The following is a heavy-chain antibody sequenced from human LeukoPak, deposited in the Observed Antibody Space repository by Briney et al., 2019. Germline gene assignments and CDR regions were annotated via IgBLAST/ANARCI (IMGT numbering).Heavy chain of an antibody. D-gene: IGHD4-23*01. J-gene: IGHJ4*02. CDR2: ISTGSSTT. V-gene: IGHV3-48*02. Sequence: TGGSLRLSCAASEFAFSTYNTNWVRQAPGKGLEWVSYISTGSSTTYYADSVKGRFTISRDNVENSLYLQMNSLRDEDTAVYYCARVAAGYSVNYFDYWGQGTLVTVSS. CDR1: EFAFSTYN. CDR3: ARVAAGYSVNYFDY.